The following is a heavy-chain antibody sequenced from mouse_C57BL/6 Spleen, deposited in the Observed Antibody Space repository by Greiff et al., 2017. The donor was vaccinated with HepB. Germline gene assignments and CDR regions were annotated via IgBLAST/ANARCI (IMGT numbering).Heavy chain of an antibody. Sequence: EVKLQESGGGLVQPGGSLKLSCAASGFTFSDYGMAWVRQAPRKGPEWVAFISNLAYSIYYADTVTGRFTISRENAKNTLYLEMSSLRSEDTAMYYCARHGSSGYELYFDYWGQGTTLTVSS. V-gene: IGHV5-15*01. D-gene: IGHD3-2*02. CDR1: GFTFSDYG. J-gene: IGHJ2*01. CDR2: ISNLAYSI. CDR3: ARHGSSGYELYFDY.